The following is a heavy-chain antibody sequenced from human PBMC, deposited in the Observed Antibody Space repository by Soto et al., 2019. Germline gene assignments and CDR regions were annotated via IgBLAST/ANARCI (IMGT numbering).Heavy chain of an antibody. CDR3: ARELVGATYAFVI. Sequence: QVQLVQSGAEVKKPGYSVKVSCKASGGTFSSYAISWVRQAPGQGLEWMGGIIPIFGTANYAQKFQARVTITADEATRTADSELSSRGSEDTAVYYGARELVGATYAFVITGQGAMVTVSS. D-gene: IGHD1-26*01. CDR1: GGTFSSYA. V-gene: IGHV1-69*12. J-gene: IGHJ3*02. CDR2: IIPIFGTA.